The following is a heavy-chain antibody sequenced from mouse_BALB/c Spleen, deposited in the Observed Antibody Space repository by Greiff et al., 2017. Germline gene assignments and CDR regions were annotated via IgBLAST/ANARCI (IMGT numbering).Heavy chain of an antibody. D-gene: IGHD3-1*01. J-gene: IGHJ2*01. CDR1: GFTFSSYG. CDR2: INSNGGST. Sequence: EVKLMESGGGLVQPGGSLKLSCAASGFTFSSYGMSWVRQTPDKRLELVATINSNGGSTYYPDSVKGRFTISRDNAKNTLFRQMSSLESEDTAMYCCARGETQLGPHFFDYWGQGTTLTVSS. CDR3: ARGETQLGPHFFDY. V-gene: IGHV5-6-3*01.